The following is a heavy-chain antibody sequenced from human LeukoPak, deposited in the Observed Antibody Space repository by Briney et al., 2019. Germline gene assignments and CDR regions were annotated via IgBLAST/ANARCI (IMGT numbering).Heavy chain of an antibody. CDR3: ARGRHDSSGYYLKYFQH. D-gene: IGHD3-22*01. CDR1: GGSISSYY. V-gene: IGHV4-34*01. Sequence: SETLSLTCTVSGGSISSYYWSWIRQPPGKGLEWIGEINHSGSTNYNPSLKSRVTISVDTSKNQFSLKLSSVTAADTAVYYCARGRHDSSGYYLKYFQHWGQGTLVTVSS. CDR2: INHSGST. J-gene: IGHJ1*01.